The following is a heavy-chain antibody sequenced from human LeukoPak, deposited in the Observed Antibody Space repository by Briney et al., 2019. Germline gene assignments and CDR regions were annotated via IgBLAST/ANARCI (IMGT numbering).Heavy chain of an antibody. D-gene: IGHD3-22*01. CDR2: IYSGGST. CDR3: AKLVGGYYDSSGYYYQH. V-gene: IGHV3-66*04. CDR1: GFTVSSNY. J-gene: IGHJ1*01. Sequence: GGSLRLSCAASGFTVSSNYMSWVRQAPGKGLEWVSVIYSGGSTYYADSVKGRFTISRDNSKNTLYLQMNTLRAEDTAVNYCAKLVGGYYDSSGYYYQHWGQGTLVTVSS.